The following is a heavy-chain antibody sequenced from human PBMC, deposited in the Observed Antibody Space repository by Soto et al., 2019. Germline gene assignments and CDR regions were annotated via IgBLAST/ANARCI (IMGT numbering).Heavy chain of an antibody. V-gene: IGHV3-33*01. J-gene: IGHJ6*02. CDR2: IWYDGSSK. CDR1: GFTFSSYG. CDR3: ARDHIVVVPAAMRYGMDV. D-gene: IGHD2-2*01. Sequence: GGSLRLSCAASGFTFSSYGMHWVRQAPGKGLEWVAVIWYDGSSKYYADSVKGRFTISRDNSKDTLYLQMNSLRAEDTAVYYCARDHIVVVPAAMRYGMDVWGQGTTVTVSS.